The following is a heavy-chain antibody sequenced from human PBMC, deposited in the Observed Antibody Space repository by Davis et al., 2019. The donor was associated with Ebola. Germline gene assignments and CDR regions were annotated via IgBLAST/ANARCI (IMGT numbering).Heavy chain of an antibody. J-gene: IGHJ6*01. CDR3: TLLQEHL. V-gene: IGHV3-23*01. Sequence: GESLKISCVDSVITFSSYAMTWVRQAPGKGLEWVSAISGSGGTTYYAGSVKGRFTVSRDNSKKTMYLQMNSLHQGPIGLPPGTLLQEHLWG. CDR2: ISGSGGTT. CDR1: VITFSSYA.